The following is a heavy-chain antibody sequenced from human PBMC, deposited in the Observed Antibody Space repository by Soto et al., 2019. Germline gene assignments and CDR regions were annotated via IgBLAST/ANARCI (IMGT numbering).Heavy chain of an antibody. V-gene: IGHV4-59*01. CDR3: ARTLRGYSYAEFDY. CDR2: IYYSGST. D-gene: IGHD5-18*01. CDR1: GGSISTYY. Sequence: LSLTCAVSGGSISTYYWSWIRQPPGKGPEWIGYIYYSGSTNYNPSLKSRVTISVDTSKNQFSLKLSSVTAADTAVYYCARTLRGYSYAEFDYWGQGTLVTVSS. J-gene: IGHJ4*02.